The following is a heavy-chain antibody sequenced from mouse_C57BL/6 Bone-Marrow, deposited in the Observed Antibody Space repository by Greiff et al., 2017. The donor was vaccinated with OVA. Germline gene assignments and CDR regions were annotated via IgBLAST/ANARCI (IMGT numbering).Heavy chain of an antibody. CDR3: ARGGYYGSSGAMDY. CDR2: ISSGSSTI. D-gene: IGHD1-1*01. CDR1: GFTFSDYG. Sequence: VQLKESGGGLVKPGGSLKLSCAASGFTFSDYGMHWVRQAPEKGLEWVAYISSGSSTIYYADTVKGRFTISRDNAKNTLFLQMTSLRSEDTAMYYCARGGYYGSSGAMDYWGQGTSVTVSS. J-gene: IGHJ4*01. V-gene: IGHV5-17*01.